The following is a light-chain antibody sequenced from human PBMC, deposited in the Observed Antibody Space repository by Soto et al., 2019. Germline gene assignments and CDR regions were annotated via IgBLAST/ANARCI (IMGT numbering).Light chain of an antibody. Sequence: EIVLTQSPATLSLSPGERATLSCRASQSVRSYLSWYQQKPGQAPRLVIHDASNRANGIPARFSGSGSGTDFTLTISSLEPEDFAVYYCQQRSNWPRYTCGQGTNLEIK. CDR1: QSVRSY. CDR2: DAS. CDR3: QQRSNWPRYT. J-gene: IGKJ2*01. V-gene: IGKV3-11*01.